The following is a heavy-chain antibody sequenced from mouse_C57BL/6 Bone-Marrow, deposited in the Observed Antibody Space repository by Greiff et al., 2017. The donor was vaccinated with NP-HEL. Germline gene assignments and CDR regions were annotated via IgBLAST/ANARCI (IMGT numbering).Heavy chain of an antibody. V-gene: IGHV5-12*01. CDR2: ISNGGGST. J-gene: IGHJ2*01. Sequence: EVQLQESGGGLVQPGGSLKLSCAASGFTFSDYYMYWVRQTPEKRLEWVAYISNGGGSTYYPDTVKGRFTISRDNAKNTLYLQMSRLKSEDTAMYYCARQRGGNSYFDYWGQGTTLTVSS. CDR3: ARQRGGNSYFDY. D-gene: IGHD2-1*01. CDR1: GFTFSDYY.